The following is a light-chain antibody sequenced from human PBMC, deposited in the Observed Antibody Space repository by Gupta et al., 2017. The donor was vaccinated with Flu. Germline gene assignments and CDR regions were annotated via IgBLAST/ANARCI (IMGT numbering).Light chain of an antibody. CDR1: QSVSSY. V-gene: IGKV3-11*01. CDR3: QQRSSWPIT. Sequence: DIVLTQSPATLSLSPGERATLSCRARQSVSSYLAWYQQKPGEAPMLFIYDASNRATGIPARFSGSGSGTDFTLTISSLDPEDFAVYCCQQRSSWPITFGGGTKVEIK. CDR2: DAS. J-gene: IGKJ4*01.